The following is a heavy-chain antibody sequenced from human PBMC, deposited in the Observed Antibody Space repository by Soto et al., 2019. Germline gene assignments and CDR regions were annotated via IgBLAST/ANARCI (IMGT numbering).Heavy chain of an antibody. J-gene: IGHJ4*02. CDR2: ITPFNGNT. V-gene: IGHV1-45*02. Sequence: SVNVACKGCGCTFTYVSLHELRQAPGQALEWMGWITPFNGNTKYAQKFQDRVTFTGDTSLNTAYMELSSLRSDDTAMFYWASGRYDASGYFDYWGQGTLV. D-gene: IGHD3-22*01. CDR3: ASGRYDASGYFDY. CDR1: GCTFTYVS.